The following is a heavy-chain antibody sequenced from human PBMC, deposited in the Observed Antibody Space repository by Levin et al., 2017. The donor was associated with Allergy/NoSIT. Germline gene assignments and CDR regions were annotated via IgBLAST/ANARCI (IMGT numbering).Heavy chain of an antibody. CDR2: ISVDGSKK. D-gene: IGHD5-12*01. CDR1: GFNFNYYG. V-gene: IGHV3-30*18. Sequence: TGESLKISCAASGFNFNYYGMHWVRQAPGKGLEWVALISVDGSKKYYADSVKGRLSISRDNSKNMVYLQMKSLRGDDTAVYDCAKLHNSGSHYLDDWGQGSLVTVSA. CDR3: AKLHNSGSHYLDD. J-gene: IGHJ4*02.